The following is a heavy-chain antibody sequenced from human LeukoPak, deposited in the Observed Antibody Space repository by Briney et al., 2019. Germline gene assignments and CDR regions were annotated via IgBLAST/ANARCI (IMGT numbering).Heavy chain of an antibody. Sequence: PGGSLRLSCTASGFTFSDSYMTWIRQAPGKGLEWVSYISNSGREINYADSVKGRFTISRDNAMSSLYLQMNSLRVEDTAVYYCARVPGYYYYYMDVWGKGTTVTVSS. CDR1: GFTFSDSY. CDR2: ISNSGREI. D-gene: IGHD3-10*01. J-gene: IGHJ6*03. CDR3: ARVPGYYYYYMDV. V-gene: IGHV3-11*04.